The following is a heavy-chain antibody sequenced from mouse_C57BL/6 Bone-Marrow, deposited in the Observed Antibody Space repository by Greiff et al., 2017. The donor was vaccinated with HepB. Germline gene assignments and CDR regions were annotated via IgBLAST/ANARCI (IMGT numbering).Heavy chain of an antibody. CDR1: GYSITSGYY. CDR2: ISYDGSN. D-gene: IGHD2-1*01. CDR3: AREGNAWFAY. J-gene: IGHJ3*01. V-gene: IGHV3-6*01. Sequence: EVKLMESGPGLVKPSQSLSLTCSVSGYSITSGYYWNWIRQFPGNKLEWMGYISYDGSNNYNPSLKNRISIARDTSKNQFFLKLNSVTTEDTATYYWAREGNAWFAYWGQGTLVTVSA.